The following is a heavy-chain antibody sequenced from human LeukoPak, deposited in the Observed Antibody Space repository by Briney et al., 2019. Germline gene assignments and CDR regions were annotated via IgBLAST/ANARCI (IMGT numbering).Heavy chain of an antibody. J-gene: IGHJ4*02. CDR1: GFTFSIYA. CDR2: ISSNGGST. V-gene: IGHV3-64*02. D-gene: IGHD5-18*01. CDR3: ARGYSYGVDY. Sequence: GSLRLSCAASGFTFSIYAMHWVRQAPGKGLEYVSAISSNGGSTYYADSVKGRFTISRDNSKNTLYLQMGSLRAEDTAVYYCARGYSYGVDYWGQGTLVTVSA.